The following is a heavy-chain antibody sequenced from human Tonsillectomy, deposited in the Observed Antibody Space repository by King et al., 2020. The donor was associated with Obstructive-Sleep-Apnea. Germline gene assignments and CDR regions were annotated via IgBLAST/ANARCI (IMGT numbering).Heavy chain of an antibody. J-gene: IGHJ4*02. CDR3: ARVFQYYYDSSSPGGYFDY. CDR1: GYSISSGYY. V-gene: IGHV4-38-2*02. CDR2: IYHSGST. Sequence: VQLQESGPGLVKPSETLSLTCTVSGYSISSGYYWGWIRQPPGKGLEWIGSIYHSGSTYYNPSLKSRVTISVDTSKNQFSLKLSSVTAADTAVYYCARVFQYYYDSSSPGGYFDYWGQGTLVTVSS. D-gene: IGHD3-22*01.